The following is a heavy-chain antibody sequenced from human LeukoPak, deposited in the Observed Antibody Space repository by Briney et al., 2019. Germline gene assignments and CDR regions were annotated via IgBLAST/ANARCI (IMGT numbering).Heavy chain of an antibody. CDR2: IRSKAYGGTT. CDR1: GFTFSSYW. V-gene: IGHV3-49*04. D-gene: IGHD3-22*01. CDR3: TRDTYYYDSSIPGY. J-gene: IGHJ4*02. Sequence: GGSLRLSCAPSGFTFSSYWMHWVHQAPGKGLEWVGFIRSKAYGGTTEYAASVKGRFTISRDDSKSIAYLQMNSLKTEDTAVYYCTRDTYYYDSSIPGYWGQGTLVTVSS.